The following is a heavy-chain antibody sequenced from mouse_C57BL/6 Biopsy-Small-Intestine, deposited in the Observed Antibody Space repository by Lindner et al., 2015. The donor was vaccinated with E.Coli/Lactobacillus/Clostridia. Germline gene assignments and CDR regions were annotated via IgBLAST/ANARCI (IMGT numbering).Heavy chain of an antibody. CDR1: GFTFSDYG. J-gene: IGHJ4*01. CDR3: ARRTGYAMDY. V-gene: IGHV5-17*01. CDR2: ISSVISTI. Sequence: VQLQESGGGLVKPGGSLKLSCAASGFTFSDYGMHWVRQAPEKGLEWVAYISSVISTIYYADTVKGRFTISRDNAKNTLFLQMTSLRSEDTAMYYCARRTGYAMDYWGQGTSVTVSS.